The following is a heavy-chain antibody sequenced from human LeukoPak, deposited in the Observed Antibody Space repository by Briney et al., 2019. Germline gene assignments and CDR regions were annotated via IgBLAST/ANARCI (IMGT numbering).Heavy chain of an antibody. V-gene: IGHV3-23*01. CDR2: ISGSGGST. J-gene: IGHJ4*02. D-gene: IGHD3-3*01. CDR3: AKSIAPITIFGVVIPVLRVWDY. Sequence: GGSLRLSCAASGFTFSSYAMSWVRQAPGKGLEWVSAISGSGGSTYYADSVKGRFTISRDNSKNTLYLQMNSLRAEDTAVYYCAKSIAPITIFGVVIPVLRVWDYWGQGTLVTVSS. CDR1: GFTFSSYA.